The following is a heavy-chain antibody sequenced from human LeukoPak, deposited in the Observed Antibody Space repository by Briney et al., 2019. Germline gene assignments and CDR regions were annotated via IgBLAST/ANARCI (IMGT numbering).Heavy chain of an antibody. V-gene: IGHV3-49*04. D-gene: IGHD4-17*01. Sequence: PGRSLRLSCTASGFTFGDYAMRWVREPPGKGLEWVGFIRSKAYGGTTEYAASVKGRFTISRDDSKSIAYLQMNSLKTEDTAVYYCTSGVDYGDRFYYYYGMDVWGQGTTVTVSS. CDR1: GFTFGDYA. J-gene: IGHJ6*02. CDR3: TSGVDYGDRFYYYYGMDV. CDR2: IRSKAYGGTT.